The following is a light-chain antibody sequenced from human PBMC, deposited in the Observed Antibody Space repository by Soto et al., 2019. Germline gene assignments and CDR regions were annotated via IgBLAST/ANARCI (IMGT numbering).Light chain of an antibody. CDR3: QKYGSSHRT. CDR1: QSVSIN. V-gene: IGKV3-20*01. J-gene: IGKJ1*01. Sequence: MTQSPATLSLSAGDRATLSSRTSQSVSINLGWYQQKPGQAPRLLIYGDSTRATGIPDRLSGSGSGTDLTLTISSLEPEDLAVYYCQKYGSSHRTFGQGTKVDIK. CDR2: GDS.